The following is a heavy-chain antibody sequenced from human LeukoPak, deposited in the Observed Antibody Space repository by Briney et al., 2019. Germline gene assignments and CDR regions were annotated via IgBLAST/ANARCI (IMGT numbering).Heavy chain of an antibody. CDR3: ARARTSLIDCNGGSCYLHYYGMDV. CDR1: GFTFSSYS. J-gene: IGHJ6*02. CDR2: TSSSSSTI. D-gene: IGHD2-15*01. Sequence: GGSLRLSCAASGFTFSSYSMNWVRQAPGKGLEWVSYTSSSSSTIYYADSVKGRFTISRDNAKNSLYLQMNSLRDEDTAVYYCARARTSLIDCNGGSCYLHYYGMDVWGQGTTVTVSS. V-gene: IGHV3-48*02.